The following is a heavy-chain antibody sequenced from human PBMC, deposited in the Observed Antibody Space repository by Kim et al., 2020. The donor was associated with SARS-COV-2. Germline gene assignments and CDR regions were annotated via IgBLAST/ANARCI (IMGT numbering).Heavy chain of an antibody. CDR3: ARSYYYGSGYYLDY. V-gene: IGHV1-18*01. D-gene: IGHD3-10*01. J-gene: IGHJ4*02. CDR1: GYTFTSYG. Sequence: DSVKVSCKASGYTFTSYGISWGRKAPGQGLEWMGRIGAYNGNTNYEQKLQGRVTMTTDTSTSTAYMELRSLRSDDTVEYYCARSYYYGSGYYLDYWGQGT. CDR2: IGAYNGNT.